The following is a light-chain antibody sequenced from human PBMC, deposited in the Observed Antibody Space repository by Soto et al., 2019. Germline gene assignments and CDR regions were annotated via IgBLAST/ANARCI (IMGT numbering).Light chain of an antibody. V-gene: IGLV2-8*01. CDR1: YSDIGDYNY. CDR3: SSYSGTNSNVI. CDR2: EVT. J-gene: IGLJ2*01. Sequence: QSALTQPPSASGSPGQSVTISCAGTYSDIGDYNYVSWYQQHPGKVPKLNIYEVTKRPSGVPDRFSGSKSGYTASLTVSDLQPSDEAVYYCSSYSGTNSNVIFGGGTKLTVL.